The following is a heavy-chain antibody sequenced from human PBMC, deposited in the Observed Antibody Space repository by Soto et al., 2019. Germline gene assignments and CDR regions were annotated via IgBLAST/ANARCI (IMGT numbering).Heavy chain of an antibody. D-gene: IGHD6-13*01. J-gene: IGHJ5*02. V-gene: IGHV4-34*01. CDR3: ARAKAPLYSSSWYWFDP. CDR1: GGSFSNYY. CDR2: INHSGST. Sequence: SETLSLTCAVYGGSFSNYYWSWIRQPPGKGLEWIGEINHSGSTNYNPSLKSRVTISVDTSKNQFSLKLSSVTAADTAVYYCARAKAPLYSSSWYWFDPWGQGTLVTVS.